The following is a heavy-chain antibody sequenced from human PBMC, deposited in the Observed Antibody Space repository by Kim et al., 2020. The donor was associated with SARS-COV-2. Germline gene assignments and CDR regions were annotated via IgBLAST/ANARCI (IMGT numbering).Heavy chain of an antibody. Sequence: ASVKVSCKASGYTFSDYDINWVRQATGQGPEWMGWMNPYSGNTGYAQKFQGRVTMTRDTTMNTAYLDLSGLRSDDRAVYYCARGDRYCRSSSCYNYWGQGTLVTVYS. CDR1: GYTFSDYD. V-gene: IGHV1-8*01. CDR3: ARGDRYCRSSSCYNY. D-gene: IGHD2-2*02. J-gene: IGHJ4*02. CDR2: MNPYSGNT.